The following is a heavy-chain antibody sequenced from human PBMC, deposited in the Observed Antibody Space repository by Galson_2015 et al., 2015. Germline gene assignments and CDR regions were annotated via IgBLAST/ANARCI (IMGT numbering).Heavy chain of an antibody. CDR1: GLSLSTSGWS. J-gene: IGHJ5*02. D-gene: IGHD6-19*01. Sequence: LALVKPTQTLTLPCTFSGLSLSTSGWSVVWIRQPPGQELEWLALIYWDEDKRYSPSLKSRLTITKDPTRNQVVLTKTNMDSVDTATYYCAHRSIAVLTWGKGTLVTVSS. CDR2: IYWDEDK. CDR3: AHRSIAVLT. V-gene: IGHV2-5*02.